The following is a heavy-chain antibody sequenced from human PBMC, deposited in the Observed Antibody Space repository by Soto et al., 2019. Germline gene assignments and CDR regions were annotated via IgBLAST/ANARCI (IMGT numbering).Heavy chain of an antibody. V-gene: IGHV4-30-2*01. Sequence: QLQLQESGSGLVKPSQTLSLTCAVSGGSISSGGYSWSWIRQPPGKGLEWIGYIYHSGSTYYNPPPKSRVTISVDRSKNQFSLKLSSVTAADTAVYYCARGPTYCGGDCYHGFDYWGQGTLVTVSS. J-gene: IGHJ4*02. CDR1: GGSISSGGYS. CDR2: IYHSGST. CDR3: ARGPTYCGGDCYHGFDY. D-gene: IGHD2-21*02.